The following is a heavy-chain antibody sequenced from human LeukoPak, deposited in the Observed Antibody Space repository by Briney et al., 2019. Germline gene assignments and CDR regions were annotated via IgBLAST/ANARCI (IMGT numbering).Heavy chain of an antibody. V-gene: IGHV4-39*01. D-gene: IGHD1-1*01. CDR3: ARRVVAGTTVDF. J-gene: IGHJ4*02. Sequence: SETLSLACTVSGGSINSPNSYWGWIRQPPGKGLEWIGSIFHDGTTYYSPSLKSRVTVSVDTSLNQFSLSLMSMTAADTAVYYCARRVVAGTTVDFWGQGNLVTVSS. CDR2: IFHDGTT. CDR1: GGSINSPNSY.